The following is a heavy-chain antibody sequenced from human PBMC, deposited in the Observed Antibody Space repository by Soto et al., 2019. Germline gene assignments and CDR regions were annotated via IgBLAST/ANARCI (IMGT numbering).Heavy chain of an antibody. CDR3: AKAQVVPAAKPWGTLDY. V-gene: IGHV3-23*01. CDR2: ISGSGGSA. CDR1: GSTFSIYA. D-gene: IGHD2-2*01. Sequence: EVQLLESGGGLVQPGGSLRLSCSASGSTFSIYAMRWVPQAPGKGLVWVSAISGSGGSAYYAVSVKGRFTISRDNSKITLYLQMNSLGAEDTAVYYCAKAQVVPAAKPWGTLDYWGQGTLVTVS. J-gene: IGHJ4*02.